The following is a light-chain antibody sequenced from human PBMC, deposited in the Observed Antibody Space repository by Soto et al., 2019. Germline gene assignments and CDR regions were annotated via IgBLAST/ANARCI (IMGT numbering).Light chain of an antibody. Sequence: QSVLTLPPSVSAAPGQKVTISCSGSSSNIGNNYVSWYQQLPGTAPKLLIYDNNKRPSGIPDRFSGSKSGTSATLGITGLQTGDEADYYCGTWDSSLSGVFGGGTQLTVL. CDR3: GTWDSSLSGV. CDR1: SSNIGNNY. J-gene: IGLJ3*02. V-gene: IGLV1-51*01. CDR2: DNN.